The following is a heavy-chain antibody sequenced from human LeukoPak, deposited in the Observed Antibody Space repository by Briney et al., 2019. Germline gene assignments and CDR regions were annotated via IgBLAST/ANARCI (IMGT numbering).Heavy chain of an antibody. CDR3: ARDGGDIVVVPAADYYYYYGMDV. V-gene: IGHV3-30-3*01. CDR2: ISYDGSNK. Sequence: PGGSLRLSCAASGFTFSSYAMHWVRQAPGKGLEWVAVISYDGSNKYYADSVKGRFTISRDNSKNMLYLQMNSLRAEDTAVYYCARDGGDIVVVPAADYYYYYGMDVWGQGTTVTVSS. D-gene: IGHD2-2*01. J-gene: IGHJ6*02. CDR1: GFTFSSYA.